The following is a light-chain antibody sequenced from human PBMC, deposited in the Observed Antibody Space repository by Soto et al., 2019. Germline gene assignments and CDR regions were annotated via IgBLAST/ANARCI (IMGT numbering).Light chain of an antibody. J-gene: IGKJ1*01. V-gene: IGKV3-11*01. CDR2: DAS. CDR3: QQRSKWRT. Sequence: EIVLTQSPATLSLSPGERATLSCRASQSVSGYLAWYQQKPGQAPRLLIYDASKRATGIPARFSGSGFGTDFTLTISSLEPEEFAVYYCQQRSKWRTFGQGTKVEIK. CDR1: QSVSGY.